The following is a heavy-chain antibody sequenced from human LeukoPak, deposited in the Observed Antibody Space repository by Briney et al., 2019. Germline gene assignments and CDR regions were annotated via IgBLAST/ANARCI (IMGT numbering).Heavy chain of an antibody. Sequence: PGGSLRLSCAASGFTFDDYAMHWVRQPPGKGLEWVSGISWNSGSIDYADSVKGRFTISRDNAKNTLTLQMNSLRAEDTGVYFCARRRNTAMAPSLDLWGQGTTVTVSS. V-gene: IGHV3-9*01. CDR3: ARRRNTAMAPSLDL. CDR1: GFTFDDYA. CDR2: ISWNSGSI. D-gene: IGHD5-18*01. J-gene: IGHJ6*02.